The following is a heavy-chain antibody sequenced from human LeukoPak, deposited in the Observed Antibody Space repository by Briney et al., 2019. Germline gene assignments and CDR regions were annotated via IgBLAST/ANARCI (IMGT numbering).Heavy chain of an antibody. CDR2: ISTSSSYI. CDR1: GFTFSSYS. V-gene: IGHV3-21*01. CDR3: ARDSQWEVHDY. D-gene: IGHD1-26*01. J-gene: IGHJ4*02. Sequence: GGSLRLSCAASGFTFSSYSMNWVRQAPGKGLEWVSSISTSSSYIYYADSVKGRITISRDNAKNSLYLQMNSLRAEDTAVYYCARDSQWEVHDYWGQGTQVTVSS.